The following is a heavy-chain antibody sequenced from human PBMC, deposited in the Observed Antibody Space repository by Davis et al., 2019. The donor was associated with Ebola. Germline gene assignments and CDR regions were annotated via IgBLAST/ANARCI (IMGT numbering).Heavy chain of an antibody. V-gene: IGHV3-23*01. J-gene: IGHJ3*02. CDR2: ISGSGGST. Sequence: PGGSLRLSCAASEFTFSGYAMSWVRQAPGKGLEWVSAISGSGGSTYYAGSVKGRFTISRDNSRNTLYLQMNSLRAEDTAVYYCAKDLQWLVILHQDAFDIWGQGTMVTVSS. CDR3: AKDLQWLVILHQDAFDI. D-gene: IGHD6-19*01. CDR1: EFTFSGYA.